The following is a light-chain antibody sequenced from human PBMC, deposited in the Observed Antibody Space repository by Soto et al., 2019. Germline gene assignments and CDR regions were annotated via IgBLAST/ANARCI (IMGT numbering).Light chain of an antibody. CDR2: DVN. CDR3: SSFSSSSTFA. V-gene: IGLV2-14*03. Sequence: QSALTQPASVSGSPGQSITISCTGTSSDVGSYNHVSWYQQHPGEVPKLLIYDVNNRPSGVSNRFSGSKSGNTAPLTISGLQADDEADYYCSSFSSSSTFAFGGGTKLTVL. J-gene: IGLJ2*01. CDR1: SSDVGSYNH.